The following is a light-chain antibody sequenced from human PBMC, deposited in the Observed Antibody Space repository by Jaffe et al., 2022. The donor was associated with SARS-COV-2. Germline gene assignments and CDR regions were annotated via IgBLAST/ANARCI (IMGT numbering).Light chain of an antibody. J-gene: IGLJ2*01. CDR3: SSYAGTSTLVV. CDR1: SSDVGGYNY. V-gene: IGLV2-14*03. CDR2: DVN. Sequence: QSALTQPASVSGSPGQSITISCAGTSSDVGGYNYVSWYQQHPGKAPKLMIYDVNNRPSGVSNRFSGSKSGNTASLTISGLRAEDEGDYYCSSYAGTSTLVVFGGGTKVTVL.